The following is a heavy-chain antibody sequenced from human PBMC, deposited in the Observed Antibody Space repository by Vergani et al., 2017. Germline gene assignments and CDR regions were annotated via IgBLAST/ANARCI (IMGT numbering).Heavy chain of an antibody. V-gene: IGHV1-69*01. D-gene: IGHD2-2*01. J-gene: IGHJ6*03. CDR2: IIPIFGTA. CDR1: GGTFSSYA. CDR3: ARGGLGYCSSTSCYYYYYYIDV. Sequence: QVQLVQSGAEVKKPGSSVKVSCKASGGTFSSYAISWVRQAPGQGLEWMGGIIPIFGTANYAQKFQGRVTITADESTSTAYMELSSLRSEDTAVYYCARGGLGYCSSTSCYYYYYYIDVWGKGTTVTVSS.